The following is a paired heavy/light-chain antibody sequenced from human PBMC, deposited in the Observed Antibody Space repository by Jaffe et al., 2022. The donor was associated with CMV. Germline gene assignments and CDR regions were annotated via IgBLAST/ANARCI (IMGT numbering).Light chain of an antibody. J-gene: IGKJ3*01. V-gene: IGKV1-33*01. CDR1: QDISNY. CDR2: DAS. CDR3: QQYDNPLFT. Sequence: DIQMTQSPSSLSASVGDRVTITCQASQDISNYLNWYQQKPGKAPKLLIYDASNLETGVPSRFSGSGSGTDFTFTISSLQPEDIATYYCQQYDNPLFTFGPGTKVDIK.
Heavy chain of an antibody. CDR3: AKDPRFKSIAAAGVFDY. D-gene: IGHD6-13*01. Sequence: QVQLVESGGGVVQPGRSLRLSCAASGFTFSSYGMHWVRQAPGKGLEWVAVISYDGSNKYYADSVKGRFTISRDNSKNTLYLQMNSLRAEDTAVYYCAKDPRFKSIAAAGVFDYWGQGTLVTVSS. CDR1: GFTFSSYG. CDR2: ISYDGSNK. J-gene: IGHJ4*02. V-gene: IGHV3-30*18.